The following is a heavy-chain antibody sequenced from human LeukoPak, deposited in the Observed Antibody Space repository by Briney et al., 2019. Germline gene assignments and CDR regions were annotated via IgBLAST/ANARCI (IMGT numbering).Heavy chain of an antibody. CDR1: GGSVSSGSYY. Sequence: SETLSLTCTVSGGSVSSGSYYWSWIRQHPGKGLEWIGFIYYSASTFYNPSLKSRVTISIDTSKNQFSLKVSSVTAAVTAVYYCARFSAVVTQPVDYWGQGTLVTVSS. J-gene: IGHJ4*02. D-gene: IGHD3-22*01. CDR3: ARFSAVVTQPVDY. V-gene: IGHV4-31*03. CDR2: IYYSAST.